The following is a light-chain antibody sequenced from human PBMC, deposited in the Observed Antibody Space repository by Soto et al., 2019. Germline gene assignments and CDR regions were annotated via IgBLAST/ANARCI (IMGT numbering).Light chain of an antibody. CDR2: RSD. V-gene: IGLV1-47*01. J-gene: IGLJ2*01. CDR1: SSNIGSNH. Sequence: QSVLTQPPSTSGTPGQRVTISCSGSSSNIGSNHVYWYQQFPGMAPKLLMYRSDQRPTGVPDRFSGSKSGTSASLAISGLPSDDEADYYCSARDDSLSGVVFGSGTKLTVL. CDR3: SARDDSLSGVV.